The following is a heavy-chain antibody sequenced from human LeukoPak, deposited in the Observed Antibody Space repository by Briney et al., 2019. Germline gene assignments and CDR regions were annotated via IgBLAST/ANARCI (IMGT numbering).Heavy chain of an antibody. V-gene: IGHV4-31*03. CDR2: IYYSGST. Sequence: SETLSLTCTVAGGSISGGGYYWSWSRQHPGKGLEWIGYIYYSGSTYYNPSLKSRVTISVDTSKNQFSLKLSSVTAADTAVYYCARGQLWLSAMFDYWGQGTLVTVSS. J-gene: IGHJ4*02. CDR3: ARGQLWLSAMFDY. D-gene: IGHD5-18*01. CDR1: GGSISGGGYY.